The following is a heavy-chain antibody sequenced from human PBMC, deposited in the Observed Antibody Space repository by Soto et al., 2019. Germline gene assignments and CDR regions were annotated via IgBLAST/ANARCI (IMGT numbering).Heavy chain of an antibody. Sequence: QLQLQESGSGLVKPSQTLSLTCAVSGGSISSGGYSWIWIRQPPGKGLEWIGYIYHSGSTYYSPSLKGRVTISADRSKNQFSLKLSSVTAADTAVYYCASSPSGAGFDPWGQGTLVTVSS. D-gene: IGHD1-26*01. CDR3: ASSPSGAGFDP. J-gene: IGHJ5*02. CDR1: GGSISSGGYS. CDR2: IYHSGST. V-gene: IGHV4-30-2*01.